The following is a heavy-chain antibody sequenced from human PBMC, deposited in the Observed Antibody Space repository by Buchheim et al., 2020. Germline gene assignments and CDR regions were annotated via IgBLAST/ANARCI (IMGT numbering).Heavy chain of an antibody. D-gene: IGHD3-3*01. CDR2: IYSGGST. CDR1: GFTVRSNY. CDR3: ARDSYYDFWSGSDY. Sequence: EVQLVESGGGLVQPGGSLRLSCAASGFTVRSNYMSWVRQAPGKGLEWVSVIYSGGSTYYADSVKGRFTISRDNSKNTLYLQMNSLRAEDTAVYYCARDSYYDFWSGSDYWGQGTL. V-gene: IGHV3-66*01. J-gene: IGHJ4*02.